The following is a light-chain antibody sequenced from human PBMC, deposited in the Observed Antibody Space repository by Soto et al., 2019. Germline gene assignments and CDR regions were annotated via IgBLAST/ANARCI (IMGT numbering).Light chain of an antibody. Sequence: EIVMTQSPATLSVSPGERATLSCRASQSVSSNLAWYQQKPGQAPRLLIYEASKRATGVPARFSGSGSGTDFTLTIISLEPEDFAVYFCQQRERTFGQGTKV. V-gene: IGKV3D-15*01. CDR1: QSVSSN. J-gene: IGKJ1*01. CDR3: QQRERT. CDR2: EAS.